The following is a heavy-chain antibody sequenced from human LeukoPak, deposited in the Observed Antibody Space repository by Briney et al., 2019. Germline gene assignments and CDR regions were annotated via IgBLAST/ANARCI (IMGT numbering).Heavy chain of an antibody. CDR1: GFTFSSYA. V-gene: IGHV3-23*01. CDR3: AKGSPAYNYVWGSYRNNWFDP. CDR2: ISGSGGST. J-gene: IGHJ5*02. D-gene: IGHD3-16*02. Sequence: GGSLRLSCAASGFTFSSYAMSWVRQAPGKGLEWVSAISGSGGSTYYADSVKGRFTISRDNSKNTLYLQMNSLRAEDTAVYYCAKGSPAYNYVWGSYRNNWFDPWAQGTLVTVSS.